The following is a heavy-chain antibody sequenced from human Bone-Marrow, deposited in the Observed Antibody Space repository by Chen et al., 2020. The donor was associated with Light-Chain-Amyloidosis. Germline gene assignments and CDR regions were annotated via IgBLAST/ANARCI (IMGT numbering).Heavy chain of an antibody. J-gene: IGHJ4*02. Sequence: QLQLQESGPGLVKPSETLSLTCTVSGGSISSSSYYWGWIRQPPGKGLEWIGSIYYSGSTYYNPSLKSRVTISVDTSKNQFSLKLSSVTAADTAVYYCASSIAVAGRGVYYFDYWGQGTLVTVSS. CDR3: ASSIAVAGRGVYYFDY. CDR2: IYYSGST. CDR1: GGSISSSSYY. V-gene: IGHV4-39*01. D-gene: IGHD6-19*01.